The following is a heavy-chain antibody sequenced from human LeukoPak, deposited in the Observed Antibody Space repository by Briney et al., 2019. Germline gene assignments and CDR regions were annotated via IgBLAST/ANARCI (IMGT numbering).Heavy chain of an antibody. Sequence: GASVKVSCKASGYTFTGDRIYWLRQAPGQGLEWVGWIKPSSGDTLYEQKFQGRVTMTRDKSISSAYMELSSLRSDDTAVYYCARKSAGFLTAWGQGTLVTVSS. V-gene: IGHV1-2*02. CDR3: ARKSAGFLTA. D-gene: IGHD2/OR15-2a*01. CDR1: GYTFTGDR. J-gene: IGHJ5*02. CDR2: IKPSSGDT.